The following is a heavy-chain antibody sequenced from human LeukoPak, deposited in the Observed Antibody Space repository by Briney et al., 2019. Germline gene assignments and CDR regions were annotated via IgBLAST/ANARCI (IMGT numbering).Heavy chain of an antibody. D-gene: IGHD3-10*01. CDR2: INHSGST. CDR3: ARGVVTMVRGEQRFDY. J-gene: IGHJ4*02. V-gene: IGHV4-34*01. CDR1: GGSFSGYY. Sequence: SETQSLTCAVYGGSFSGYYWSWIRQPPGKGLEWIGEINHSGSTNYNPSLKSRVTISVDTSKNQFSLKLSSVTAADTAVYYCARGVVTMVRGEQRFDYWGQGTLVTVSS.